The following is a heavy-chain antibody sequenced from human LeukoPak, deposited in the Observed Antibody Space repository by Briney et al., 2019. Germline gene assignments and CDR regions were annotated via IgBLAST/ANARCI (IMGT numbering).Heavy chain of an antibody. D-gene: IGHD3-10*01. Sequence: PSETLSLTCAVSGYSISSGYYWGWIRQPPRKGLEWIGSIYHSGSTYYNPSLKSRVTISVDTSKNQFSLKLSSVTAADTAVYYCARDKYYYGSGSYRYYYGMDVWGKGTTVTVSS. J-gene: IGHJ6*04. V-gene: IGHV4-38-2*02. CDR1: GYSISSGYY. CDR2: IYHSGST. CDR3: ARDKYYYGSGSYRYYYGMDV.